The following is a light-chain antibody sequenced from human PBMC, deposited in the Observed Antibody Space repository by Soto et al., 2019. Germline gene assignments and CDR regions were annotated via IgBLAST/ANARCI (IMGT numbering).Light chain of an antibody. CDR2: DVS. CDR3: RSYTNTSNSV. J-gene: IGLJ2*01. V-gene: IGLV2-14*03. CDR1: SSDVDAYNY. Sequence: QSALTQPASVSGSPGQSITISCAGASSDVDAYNYVSWYQQHPGKAPKLMIYDVSNRTSGISNRFSGSKSGNTASLTISGLQAEDEADYYCRSYTNTSNSVFGGGTKLTVL.